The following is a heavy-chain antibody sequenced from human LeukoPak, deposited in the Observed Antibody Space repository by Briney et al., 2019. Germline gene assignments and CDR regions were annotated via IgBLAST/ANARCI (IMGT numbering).Heavy chain of an antibody. CDR2: IIPIFGTA. V-gene: IGHV1-69*05. CDR1: GGTFSSYA. Sequence: RASVEVSCKASGGTFSSYAISWVRQAPGQGLEWMGGIIPIFGTANYAQKFQGRVTITTDESTSTAYMELSSLRSEDTAVYYCVREGEGPLSKDFDYWGQGTLVTVSS. D-gene: IGHD2/OR15-2a*01. CDR3: VREGEGPLSKDFDY. J-gene: IGHJ4*02.